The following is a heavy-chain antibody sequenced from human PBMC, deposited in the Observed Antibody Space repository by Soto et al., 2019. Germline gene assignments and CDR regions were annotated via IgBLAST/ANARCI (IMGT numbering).Heavy chain of an antibody. CDR3: APAYGGRSLS. D-gene: IGHD1-26*01. J-gene: IGHJ5*02. Sequence: QITLKESGPTLVKPTQTLTLTCTFSGFSLPTDRVGVGWIRQPPGKALEWLAVIYWDDTKTYRPSLKSTFTITKHTSKNQVALTMTDMDPVDTATYYCAPAYGGRSLSWGQGTLVTVSS. V-gene: IGHV2-5*02. CDR1: GFSLPTDRVG. CDR2: IYWDDTK.